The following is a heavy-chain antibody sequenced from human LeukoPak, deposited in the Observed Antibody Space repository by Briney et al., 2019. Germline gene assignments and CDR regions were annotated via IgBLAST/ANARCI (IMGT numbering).Heavy chain of an antibody. J-gene: IGHJ3*02. D-gene: IGHD2-2*01. CDR2: INSDGSST. CDR3: ASISSVPAAIRGAFDI. Sequence: GGSLRLSCAASGFTFSSYWMHWVRQAPGKGLVWVSRINSDGSSTSYADSVKGRFTISRDNAKNSLYLQMNSLRAEDTAVYYCASISSVPAAIRGAFDIWGQGTMVTVSS. CDR1: GFTFSSYW. V-gene: IGHV3-74*01.